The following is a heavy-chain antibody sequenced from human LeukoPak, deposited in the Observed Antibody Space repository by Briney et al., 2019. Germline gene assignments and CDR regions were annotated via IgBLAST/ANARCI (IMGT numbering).Heavy chain of an antibody. Sequence: KPSQTLSLTCTVSGVSISSVSYYWSCIRQPAGKGLELIGRIYTSGSTKYNPSLKRRVTISVDASKNQFSLKLSSVTAADTAVYYCARRLGRRYQLLYRLWAFDIWGQGTMVTVSS. CDR1: GVSISSVSYY. J-gene: IGHJ3*02. V-gene: IGHV4-61*02. D-gene: IGHD2-2*02. CDR2: IYTSGST. CDR3: ARRLGRRYQLLYRLWAFDI.